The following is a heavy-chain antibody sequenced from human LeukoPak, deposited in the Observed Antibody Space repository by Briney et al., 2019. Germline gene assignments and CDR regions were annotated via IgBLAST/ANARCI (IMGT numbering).Heavy chain of an antibody. Sequence: PSETLSLTCAVYGGSFINYSWNWIRQPPGKGLEWIGEIDHTGSTNYNPSLKSRVTMSIDTSKDQFSLKLSSVTAADTAVYYCARGQRRLQDYWGQGTLVTVSS. CDR3: ARGQRRLQDY. CDR2: IDHTGST. CDR1: GGSFINYS. V-gene: IGHV4-34*01. J-gene: IGHJ4*02.